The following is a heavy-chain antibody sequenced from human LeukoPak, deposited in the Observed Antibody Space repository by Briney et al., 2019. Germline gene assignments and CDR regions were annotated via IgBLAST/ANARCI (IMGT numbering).Heavy chain of an antibody. CDR1: GGTFSSYA. J-gene: IGHJ4*02. Sequence: SVKVSCKASGGTFSSYAISWVRQAPGQGLEWMGGIIPIFGTANYAEKFQGRVTITTDESPSTAYMELSSLRSEDTAVYYCAVRYCSSISCAGYFVGWGQGTLVTVSS. CDR2: IIPIFGTA. V-gene: IGHV1-69*05. D-gene: IGHD2-2*01. CDR3: AVRYCSSISCAGYFVG.